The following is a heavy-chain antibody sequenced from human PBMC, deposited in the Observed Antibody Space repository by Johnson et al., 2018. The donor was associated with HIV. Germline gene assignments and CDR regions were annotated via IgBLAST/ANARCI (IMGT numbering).Heavy chain of an antibody. Sequence: EVQLVESGGGVVQPGKSLTLSCVVSGLSFNNYGIHWVRQAPGKGPEWVSGINWNGGSTGYADSVKGRVTISRDNAKNSLYLQMNSLKTEDTAVYYCTTKTTVVTLGFDIWGQGTMVTVSS. D-gene: IGHD4-23*01. V-gene: IGHV3-20*04. CDR3: TTKTTVVTLGFDI. CDR2: INWNGGST. J-gene: IGHJ3*02. CDR1: GLSFNNYG.